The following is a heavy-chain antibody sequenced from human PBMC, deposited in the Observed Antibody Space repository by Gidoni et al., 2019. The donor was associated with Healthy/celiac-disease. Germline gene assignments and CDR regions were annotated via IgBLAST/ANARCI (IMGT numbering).Heavy chain of an antibody. Sequence: LRLSCAASGFTFSSYAMSWVRQAPGKGLEWVSAISGSGGSTYYADSVERRFTISSDNFKNALYLKMNSLRAEDTAVYYCAKDRDTAMVSDSDYWGQGTLVTVSS. CDR1: GFTFSSYA. CDR3: AKDRDTAMVSDSDY. V-gene: IGHV3-23*01. J-gene: IGHJ4*02. D-gene: IGHD5-18*01. CDR2: ISGSGGST.